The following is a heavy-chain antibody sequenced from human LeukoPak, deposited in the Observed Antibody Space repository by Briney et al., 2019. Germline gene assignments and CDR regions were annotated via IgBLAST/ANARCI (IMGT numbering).Heavy chain of an antibody. CDR2: IYYSGST. D-gene: IGHD3-22*01. CDR3: ARAVIVVVITDGPYYFDY. CDR1: GGSISSYY. Sequence: PSQTLSLTCTVSGGSISSYYWSWIRQPPGKGLEWIGYIYYSGSTNYNPSLKSRVTISVDTSKNQFSLKLSSVTAADTAVYYCARAVIVVVITDGPYYFDYWGQGTLVTVSS. V-gene: IGHV4-59*08. J-gene: IGHJ4*02.